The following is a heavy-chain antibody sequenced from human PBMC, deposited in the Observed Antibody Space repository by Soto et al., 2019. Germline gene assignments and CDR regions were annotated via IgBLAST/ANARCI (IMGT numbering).Heavy chain of an antibody. V-gene: IGHV3-23*01. Sequence: SXRLSCASSGFTFSSYSMSLVRQAPVEGLEWVSAIGGSGGSTYYADSVKVRFTISRDNSKNTLYLQMNSLRAEDTAVYYCEKGVDYYDSSGLFDYWGQGTLVTVSS. J-gene: IGHJ4*02. D-gene: IGHD3-22*01. CDR1: GFTFSSYS. CDR3: EKGVDYYDSSGLFDY. CDR2: IGGSGGST.